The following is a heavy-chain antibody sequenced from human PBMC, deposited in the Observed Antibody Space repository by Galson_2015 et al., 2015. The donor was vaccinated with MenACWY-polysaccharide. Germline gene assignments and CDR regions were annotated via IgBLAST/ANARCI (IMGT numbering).Heavy chain of an antibody. Sequence: SLRLSCAASEFIFTSYAMAWVRQAPGKGLEWVSGISGSGGATYYADSVKGRFTISRDNSKNTLYLQMDSLRAEDTALYYCAKGDRVGGTTWAFDSWGQGALVTVTS. V-gene: IGHV3-23*01. CDR2: ISGSGGAT. D-gene: IGHD1-1*01. CDR3: AKGDRVGGTTWAFDS. CDR1: EFIFTSYA. J-gene: IGHJ4*02.